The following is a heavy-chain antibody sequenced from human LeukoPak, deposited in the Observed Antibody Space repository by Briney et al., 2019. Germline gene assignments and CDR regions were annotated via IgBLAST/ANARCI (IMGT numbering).Heavy chain of an antibody. V-gene: IGHV1-69*04. CDR1: GGTFSSYA. CDR3: AKAGAWEGYFDL. Sequence: EASVKVSCKASGGTFSSYAISWVRQAPGQGLEWMGRIIPILGIANYAQKFQGRVTITADKSTSTAYMELSSLRSEDTAVYYCAKAGAWEGYFDLWGRGTLVTVSS. J-gene: IGHJ2*01. CDR2: IIPILGIA. D-gene: IGHD1-26*01.